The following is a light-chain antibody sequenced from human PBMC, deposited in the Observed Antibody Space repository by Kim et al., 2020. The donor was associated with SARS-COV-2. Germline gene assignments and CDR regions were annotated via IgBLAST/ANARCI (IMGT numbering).Light chain of an antibody. CDR1: QSIDSRC. CDR2: GAY. Sequence: SPGEGATLACSASQSIDSRCLTWYQQKPGPAPRLLIYGAYSRATGIPHRVSGRGSETDFTLTISRLEPEDIAEYYCQQYGKTRFTFGPGAKVETK. V-gene: IGKV3-20*01. CDR3: QQYGKTRFT. J-gene: IGKJ3*01.